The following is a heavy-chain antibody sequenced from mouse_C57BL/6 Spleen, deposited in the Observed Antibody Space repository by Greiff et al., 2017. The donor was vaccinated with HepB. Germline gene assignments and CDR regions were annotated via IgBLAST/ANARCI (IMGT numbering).Heavy chain of an antibody. CDR1: GFTFSDYY. Sequence: DVQLVESGGGLVQPGGSLKLSCAASGFTFSDYYMYWVRQTPEKRLEWVAYISNGGGSTYYPDTVKGRFTISRDNAKNTLYLQMSRLKSEDTAMYYCARPDDGYYGGYAMDYWGQGTSVTVSS. D-gene: IGHD2-3*01. J-gene: IGHJ4*01. CDR2: ISNGGGST. V-gene: IGHV5-12*01. CDR3: ARPDDGYYGGYAMDY.